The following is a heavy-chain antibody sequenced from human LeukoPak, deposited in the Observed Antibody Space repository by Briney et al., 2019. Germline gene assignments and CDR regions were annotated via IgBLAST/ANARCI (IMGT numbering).Heavy chain of an antibody. CDR2: INPSGGST. V-gene: IGHV1-46*03. D-gene: IGHD3-16*01. Sequence: ASVKVSCKASGYTFTSYYMHWVRQAPGQGLEWMGIINPSGGSTSYAQKFQGRVTMTRDTSTSTVYMELSSLRSEDTAVCYCARDGATNYYYMDVWGKGTTVTVSS. J-gene: IGHJ6*03. CDR1: GYTFTSYY. CDR3: ARDGATNYYYMDV.